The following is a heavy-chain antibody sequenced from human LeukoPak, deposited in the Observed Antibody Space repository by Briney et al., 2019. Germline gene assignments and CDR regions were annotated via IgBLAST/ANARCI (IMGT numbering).Heavy chain of an antibody. D-gene: IGHD1-26*01. Sequence: PSETLSLTCAVYGGSFSGYYWSWIRQPPGKGLEWIGEINHSGSTNCNPSLKSRVTISVDTSKNQFSLKLSSVTAADTAVYYCARIYLKSKVGVDYWGQGTLVTVSS. V-gene: IGHV4-34*01. CDR2: INHSGST. CDR1: GGSFSGYY. J-gene: IGHJ4*02. CDR3: ARIYLKSKVGVDY.